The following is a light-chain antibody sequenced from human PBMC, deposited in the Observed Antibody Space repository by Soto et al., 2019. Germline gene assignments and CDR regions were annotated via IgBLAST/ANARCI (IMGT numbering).Light chain of an antibody. CDR3: QQYNTYPWT. Sequence: DIQMTQSPSTLSASVGDRVTITCRASQSINNWLAWYQQKPGKAPKLLIYKASSLESGVPSRFSGRGSGTEFTLTISSLQPDDFVTYYCQQYNTYPWTFGQGTKVEIK. CDR1: QSINNW. J-gene: IGKJ1*01. CDR2: KAS. V-gene: IGKV1-5*03.